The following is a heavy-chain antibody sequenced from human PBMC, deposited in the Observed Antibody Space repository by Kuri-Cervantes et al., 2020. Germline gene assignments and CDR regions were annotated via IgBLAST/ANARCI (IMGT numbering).Heavy chain of an antibody. CDR2: ISAYNGST. D-gene: IGHD3-10*01. V-gene: IGHV1-18*01. CDR3: ARGWVTMVRGVRGYYGMDV. CDR1: GYTFTSYG. Sequence: ASVKVSCKASGYTFTSYGISWVRQAPGQGLEWMGWISAYNGSTSYAQKFQGRVTMTRDTSTSTVYMELSSLRSEDTAVYYCARGWVTMVRGVRGYYGMDVWGQGTTVTVSS. J-gene: IGHJ6*02.